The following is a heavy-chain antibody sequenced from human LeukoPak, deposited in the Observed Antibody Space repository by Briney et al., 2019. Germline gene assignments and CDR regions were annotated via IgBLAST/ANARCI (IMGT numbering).Heavy chain of an antibody. J-gene: IGHJ4*02. CDR1: GFTFSSYS. CDR3: AREEDSSWSNSRYIDY. D-gene: IGHD6-13*01. Sequence: PGGSLRLSCAASGFTFSSYSMNWVRQAPGKGLEWVSSISSSSSYIYYADSVKGRFTISRDKAKNSLSLQMNSLRAEDTAVYYCAREEDSSWSNSRYIDYWGQGTLVTVSS. CDR2: ISSSSSYI. V-gene: IGHV3-21*01.